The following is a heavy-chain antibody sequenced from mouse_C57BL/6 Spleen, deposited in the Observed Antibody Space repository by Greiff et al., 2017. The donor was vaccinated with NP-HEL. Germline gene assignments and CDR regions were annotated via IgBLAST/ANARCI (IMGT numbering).Heavy chain of an antibody. CDR3: ARERALYGNYFDY. D-gene: IGHD2-1*01. CDR2: IYPGSGNT. CDR1: GYSFTSYY. V-gene: IGHV1-66*01. Sequence: QVQLQQSGPELVKPGASVKISCKASGYSFTSYYIHWVKQRPGQGLEWIGWIYPGSGNTKYNEKFKGKATLTADTSSITAYMQLSSLTSEDSAVYYCARERALYGNYFDYWGQGTTLTVSS. J-gene: IGHJ2*01.